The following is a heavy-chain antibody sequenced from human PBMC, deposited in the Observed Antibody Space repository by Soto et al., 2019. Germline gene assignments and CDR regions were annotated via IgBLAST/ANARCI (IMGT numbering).Heavy chain of an antibody. CDR2: ISSSSSTI. D-gene: IGHD4-17*01. CDR3: SRALNYGLFDY. CDR1: GFTFSSYS. Sequence: EVQLVESGGGLVQPGGSLRLSCAASGFTFSSYSMNWVRQAPGKGLEWVSYISSSSSTIYYADSVKGRFTIARDNAKNSLYLQMNSLRAEDTTVYYCSRALNYGLFDYWGKGTLVTVSS. J-gene: IGHJ4*02. V-gene: IGHV3-48*01.